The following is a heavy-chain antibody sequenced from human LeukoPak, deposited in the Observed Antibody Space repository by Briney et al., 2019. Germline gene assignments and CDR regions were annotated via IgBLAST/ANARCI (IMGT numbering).Heavy chain of an antibody. J-gene: IGHJ4*02. CDR1: GGSITSTNL. D-gene: IGHD2-15*01. Sequence: PSGTLSLTCAVSGGSITSTNLWNWVRQPPGKGLEWIGQIHHSGSTNYNPSLKSRVTISVDKSNNQFSLKLRSVTAADTAVYYCARDGGGSDCWGQGTLVTVSP. CDR2: IHHSGST. V-gene: IGHV4-4*02. CDR3: ARDGGGSDC.